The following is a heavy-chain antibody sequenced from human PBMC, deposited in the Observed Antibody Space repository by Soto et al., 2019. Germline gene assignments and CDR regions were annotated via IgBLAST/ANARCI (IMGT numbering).Heavy chain of an antibody. J-gene: IGHJ6*02. D-gene: IGHD4-17*01. CDR2: IDPSDSYT. V-gene: IGHV5-10-1*01. CDR3: ASPTTVTTNYYYGMDV. Sequence: WESLTISCKCSGCSFASYWISWVRQMPGKGLEWMGRIDPSDSYTNYSPSFQGHVTISADKSISTAYLQWSSLKASDTAMYYCASPTTVTTNYYYGMDVWGQGTTVTVSS. CDR1: GCSFASYW.